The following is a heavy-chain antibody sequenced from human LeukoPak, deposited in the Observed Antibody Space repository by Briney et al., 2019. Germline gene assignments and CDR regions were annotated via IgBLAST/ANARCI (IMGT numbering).Heavy chain of an antibody. J-gene: IGHJ3*02. Sequence: PSETLSLTCTVSGDSINSGSYNWSWIRQPAGKGLEWIGRIDTSGSTKYNPSLKSRVTISLDTSKNQFSLKLSSVTAADTAVYYCARSLGGVFLNPGAFDIGGKGTMVTVSS. CDR3: ARSLGGVFLNPGAFDI. D-gene: IGHD3-16*01. CDR1: GDSINSGSYN. CDR2: IDTSGST. V-gene: IGHV4-61*02.